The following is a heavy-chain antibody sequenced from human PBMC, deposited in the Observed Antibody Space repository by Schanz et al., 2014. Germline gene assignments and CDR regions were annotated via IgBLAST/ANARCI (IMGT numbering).Heavy chain of an antibody. CDR2: ISAYNGNM. CDR1: GYTLTNFD. V-gene: IGHV1-18*01. CDR3: VRDGDERIVVIFDQ. Sequence: QVQLVQSGAEVKKPGASVKVSCKASGYTLTNFDINWVRQAPGQGLEWMGWISAYNGNMNYAPKFQGRVTMTTDTSTSTAYMELRNLRSHDTAVYYCVRDGDERIVVIFDQWGQGTLVTVSS. J-gene: IGHJ4*02. D-gene: IGHD3-22*01.